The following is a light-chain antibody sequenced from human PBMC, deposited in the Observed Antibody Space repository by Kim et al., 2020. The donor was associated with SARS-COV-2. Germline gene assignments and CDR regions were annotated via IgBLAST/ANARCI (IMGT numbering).Light chain of an antibody. J-gene: IGKJ2*01. CDR3: QQYGSSPHT. V-gene: IGKV3-20*01. CDR1: QSVSSSY. Sequence: EIVLTQSPGTLSLSPGERATLSCRASQSVSSSYLAWYQQKPGQAPRLLIYGASSRATGIPDRFSGSGSGTDFTLTFSRLEPEDFAVYYCQQYGSSPHTFGQGTKLEI. CDR2: GAS.